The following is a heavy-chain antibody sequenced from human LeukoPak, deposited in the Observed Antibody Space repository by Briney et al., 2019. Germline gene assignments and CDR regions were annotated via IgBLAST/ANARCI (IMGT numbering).Heavy chain of an antibody. J-gene: IGHJ3*02. CDR2: IYTSGST. Sequence: LETLSLTCTVSGGSISSYYWSWIRQPAGKGLEWIGRIYTSGSTNYNPSLKSRVTMSVDMSKNQFSLKLSSVTAADTAVYYCARVSYSSGWIDAFDIWGQGTMVTVSS. D-gene: IGHD6-19*01. V-gene: IGHV4-4*07. CDR1: GGSISSYY. CDR3: ARVSYSSGWIDAFDI.